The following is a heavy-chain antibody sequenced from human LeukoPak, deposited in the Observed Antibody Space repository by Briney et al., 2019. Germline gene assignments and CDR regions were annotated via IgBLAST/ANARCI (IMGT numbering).Heavy chain of an antibody. CDR2: IYRDGET. CDR3: AREVGGYALGY. D-gene: IGHD5-12*01. V-gene: IGHV3-53*01. CDR1: GFSVSDNY. J-gene: IGHJ4*02. Sequence: PGGSLRLSCAVSGFSVSDNYMSWVRQAPGKGLEWVSVIYRDGETYYADSVKGRFAISRVNSKNTLYLQMNSLRVDDTAIYYCAREVGGYALGYWGQGTLVTVSS.